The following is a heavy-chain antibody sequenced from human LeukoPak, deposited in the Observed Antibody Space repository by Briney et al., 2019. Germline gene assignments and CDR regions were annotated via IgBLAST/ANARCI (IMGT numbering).Heavy chain of an antibody. D-gene: IGHD4-17*01. J-gene: IGHJ4*02. Sequence: GGSLRLSCAASGFTFRDAYMDWVRQAPGKGLQWVGRIRNKPHSYTTDYAASVKGRFTISRDDSKNSLFLQMNSLKTEDTAVYYCTRVRHGDYFDPWGLGTLVTVSS. CDR2: IRNKPHSYTT. CDR1: GFTFRDAY. V-gene: IGHV3-72*01. CDR3: TRVRHGDYFDP.